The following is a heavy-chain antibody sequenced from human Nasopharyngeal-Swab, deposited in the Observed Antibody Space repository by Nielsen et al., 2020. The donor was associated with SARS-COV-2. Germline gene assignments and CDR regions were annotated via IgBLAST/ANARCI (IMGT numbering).Heavy chain of an antibody. Sequence: ASVKVSCKASGYTFTSYAMNWVRQAPGQGLEWMGWINTNTGNPTYAQGFTGRFVFSLDTSVSTAYLQYSSLKAEDTAVYYCAQGAGRVQRLYYFDYWGQGTLVTVSS. D-gene: IGHD1-26*01. CDR1: GYTFTSYA. CDR3: AQGAGRVQRLYYFDY. J-gene: IGHJ4*02. V-gene: IGHV7-4-1*02. CDR2: INTNTGNP.